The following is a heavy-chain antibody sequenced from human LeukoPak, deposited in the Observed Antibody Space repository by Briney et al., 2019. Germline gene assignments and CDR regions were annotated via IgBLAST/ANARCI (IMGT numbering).Heavy chain of an antibody. J-gene: IGHJ4*02. CDR2: IKQDGSEK. CDR1: GFTFSSYW. CDR3: ARDRRLAVAGTGPLDFDY. Sequence: GGSLRLSCAASGFTFSSYWMSWVRQAPGKGLEWVANIKQDGSEKYYVDSVKGRFTISRDNAKNSLYLQMNSLRAEDTAVYYCARDRRLAVAGTGPLDFDYWGQGTLVTVSS. V-gene: IGHV3-7*01. D-gene: IGHD6-19*01.